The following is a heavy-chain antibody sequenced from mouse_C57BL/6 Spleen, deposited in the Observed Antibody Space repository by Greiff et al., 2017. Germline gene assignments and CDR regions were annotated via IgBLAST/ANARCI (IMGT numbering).Heavy chain of an antibody. CDR2: ISSGSSTI. CDR1: GFTFSDSG. J-gene: IGHJ2*01. CDR3: ARPTLKVYPSYFDY. D-gene: IGHD4-1*02. Sequence: EVQGVESGGGLVKPGGSLKLSCAASGFTFSDSGMHWVRQAPEKGLEWVAYISSGSSTIYYADTVKGRFTISRDNAKNTLFLQMTSLRSEDTALYYCARPTLKVYPSYFDYWGQGTTLTVSS. V-gene: IGHV5-17*01.